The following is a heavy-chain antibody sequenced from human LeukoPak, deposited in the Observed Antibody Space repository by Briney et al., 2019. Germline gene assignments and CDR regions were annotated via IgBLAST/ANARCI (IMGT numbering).Heavy chain of an antibody. CDR3: AKGGIAVTSTSVYYYMDV. V-gene: IGHV3-23*01. Sequence: GGSLRLSCAASGFTFSIYGMSWVRQAPGKGLEWVSAISGSGDSTYYADSVKGRFTISRDNSKNTLYLLMNSLRAEDTALYYCAKGGIAVTSTSVYYYMDVWGKGTTVTISS. J-gene: IGHJ6*03. CDR1: GFTFSIYG. D-gene: IGHD6-19*01. CDR2: ISGSGDST.